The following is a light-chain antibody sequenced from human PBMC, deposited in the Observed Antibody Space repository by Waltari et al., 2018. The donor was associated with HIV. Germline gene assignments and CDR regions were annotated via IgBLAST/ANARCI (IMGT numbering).Light chain of an antibody. Sequence: DIVMTQSPLSLPVTPGEPASIYCRSSQSLLHSNGYNYLDWYQQKPGQPPQLLIYLGSNRASGVPDRFSGSGSGTDFTLKISRVEAEDVGVYYCMQALQAPSTFGGGTKVEMK. CDR1: QSLLHSNGYNY. CDR2: LGS. CDR3: MQALQAPST. J-gene: IGKJ4*01. V-gene: IGKV2-28*01.